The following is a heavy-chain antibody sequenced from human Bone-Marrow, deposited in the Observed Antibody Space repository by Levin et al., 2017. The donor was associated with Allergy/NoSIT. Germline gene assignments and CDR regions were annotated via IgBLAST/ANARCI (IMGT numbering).Heavy chain of an antibody. CDR1: GFTFSNSW. Sequence: GESLKISCAASGFTFSNSWMSWVRQAPGKGLEWVANIKEDGSEKYYVDSVKGRFTISRDNAKNSLFVQMDSLRVEDTAVYYCARDQFRRATIGARWFDPWGQGTLVTVSS. J-gene: IGHJ5*02. CDR3: ARDQFRRATIGARWFDP. V-gene: IGHV3-7*01. CDR2: IKEDGSEK. D-gene: IGHD5-24*01.